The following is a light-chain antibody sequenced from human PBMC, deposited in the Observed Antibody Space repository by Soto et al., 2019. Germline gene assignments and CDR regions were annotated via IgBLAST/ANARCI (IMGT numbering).Light chain of an antibody. V-gene: IGKV1-8*01. CDR1: QGFSSY. Sequence: AIRMTQSPSSLSASRRDRVIITGRASQGFSSYLAWYQLKPGKAPKVLIYAASTLQSGVPSRFSGSGSGTEFTLTISSLQSEDFAVYYCQQYNNWPPWTFGQGTKVDI. J-gene: IGKJ1*01. CDR2: AAS. CDR3: QQYNNWPPWT.